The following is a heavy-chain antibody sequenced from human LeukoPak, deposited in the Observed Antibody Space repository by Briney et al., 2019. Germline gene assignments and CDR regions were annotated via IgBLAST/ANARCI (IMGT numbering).Heavy chain of an antibody. V-gene: IGHV4-39*01. CDR2: IYYSGST. CDR3: ARQLYCSSTSCWGSAFDI. D-gene: IGHD2-2*01. Sequence: SETLSLTCTVSGGSISSSSYYWGWIRQPPGKGLEWIGSIYYSGSTYYNPSLKSRVTISVDTSKNQFSLKLNSVTAADTAVYYCARQLYCSSTSCWGSAFDIWGQGTMVTVSS. J-gene: IGHJ3*02. CDR1: GGSISSSSYY.